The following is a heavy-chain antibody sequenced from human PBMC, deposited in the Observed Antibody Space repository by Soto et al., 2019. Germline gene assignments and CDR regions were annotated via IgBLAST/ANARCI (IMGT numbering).Heavy chain of an antibody. J-gene: IGHJ6*02. CDR3: AKEMGSSGWFYYYYYDGMDV. CDR1: GFTLSSYG. Sequence: PGRSMRRSCAAAGFTLSSYGMHWVRQAQSKGLEWVEVISYDGSNKYCADSVKGRFTISRDNSKNTLYLQMNSLRAEDTAVYYCAKEMGSSGWFYYYYYDGMDVWGQGTTVTVSS. CDR2: ISYDGSNK. D-gene: IGHD6-19*01. V-gene: IGHV3-30*18.